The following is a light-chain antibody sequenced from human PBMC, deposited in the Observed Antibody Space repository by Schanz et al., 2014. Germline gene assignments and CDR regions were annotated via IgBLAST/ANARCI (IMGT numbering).Light chain of an antibody. J-gene: IGKJ4*01. CDR3: QQYFTYSVT. Sequence: EIVLTQSPGTLSLSPGERATLSCRASQSVSSSYLAWYQQKPGQAPRLLIYGASSRATGIPDRFSGSGSGTDFTLTISRLEPDDFATYFCQQYFTYSVTFGGGTKLEIK. CDR1: QSVSSSY. CDR2: GAS. V-gene: IGKV3-20*01.